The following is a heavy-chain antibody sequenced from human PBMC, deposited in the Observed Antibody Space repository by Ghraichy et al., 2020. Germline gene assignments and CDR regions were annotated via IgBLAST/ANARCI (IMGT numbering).Heavy chain of an antibody. CDR3: ASWWGVGATTIFDY. D-gene: IGHD1-26*01. J-gene: IGHJ4*02. V-gene: IGHV4-38-2*02. CDR1: GYSISSGYY. Sequence: LSLTCTVSGYSISSGYYWGWIRQPPGKGLEWIGSIYHSGSTYYNPSLKSRVTISVDTSKNQFSLKLSSVTAADTAVYYCASWWGVGATTIFDYWGQGTLVTVSS. CDR2: IYHSGST.